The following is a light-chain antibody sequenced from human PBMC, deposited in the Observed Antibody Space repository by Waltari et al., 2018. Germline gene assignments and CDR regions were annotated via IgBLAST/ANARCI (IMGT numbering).Light chain of an antibody. CDR2: AAS. CDR1: QSVGTY. V-gene: IGKV3-20*01. CDR3: QNHERLPAT. Sequence: EVVLTQSPGTLSLSPGERATLPCRASQSVGTYIVWYQQRPGRAPRLLIYAASTRATCIPDSFSGSGSGTDFSLTISRLEPEDFAVYYCQNHERLPATFGQGTKVEI. J-gene: IGKJ1*01.